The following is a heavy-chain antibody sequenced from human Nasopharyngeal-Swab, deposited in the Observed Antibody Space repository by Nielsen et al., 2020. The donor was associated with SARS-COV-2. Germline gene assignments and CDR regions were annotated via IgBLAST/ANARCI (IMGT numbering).Heavy chain of an antibody. CDR1: GGSVSSGSYY. J-gene: IGHJ6*02. Sequence: GSLRLSCTVSGGSVSSGSYYWSWIRQPPGKGLEWIGYIYYSGSTNYNPSLKSRVPISVDTSKNQFSLKLSSVTAADTAVYYCAREGFAITIFGVVTRYGMDVWGQGTTVTVSS. D-gene: IGHD3-3*01. CDR3: AREGFAITIFGVVTRYGMDV. CDR2: IYYSGST. V-gene: IGHV4-61*01.